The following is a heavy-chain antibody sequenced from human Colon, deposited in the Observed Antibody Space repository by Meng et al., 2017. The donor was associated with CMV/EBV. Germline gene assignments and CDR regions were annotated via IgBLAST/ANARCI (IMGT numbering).Heavy chain of an antibody. CDR3: ARAHTIFGVVEPSDY. J-gene: IGHJ4*02. V-gene: IGHV3-21*01. Sequence: GESLKISCGASGFTFSSYSMNWVRQAPGKGLEWVSSITSTSTYIYYAASVKGRFTISRDNAKNSLYLQMNSLRAEDTAVYYCARAHTIFGVVEPSDYWGQGTLVTVSS. CDR2: ITSTSTYI. D-gene: IGHD3-3*01. CDR1: GFTFSSYS.